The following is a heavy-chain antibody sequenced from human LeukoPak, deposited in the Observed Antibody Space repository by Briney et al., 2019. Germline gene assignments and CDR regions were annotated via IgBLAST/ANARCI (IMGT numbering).Heavy chain of an antibody. CDR1: GYTFTGYY. CDR2: INPNSGGT. CDR3: AMRGFIDKYYFDY. Sequence: VASVKVSCKASGYTFTGYYMHWVRQAPGQGLEWMGRINPNSGGTNYAQKFQGRVTMTRDTSISTAYMELSRLRSDDTAVYYCAMRGFIDKYYFDYWGQGTLVTVSS. D-gene: IGHD5-12*01. V-gene: IGHV1-2*06. J-gene: IGHJ4*02.